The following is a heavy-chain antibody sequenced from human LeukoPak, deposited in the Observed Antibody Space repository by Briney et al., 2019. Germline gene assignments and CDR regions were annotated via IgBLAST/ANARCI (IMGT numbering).Heavy chain of an antibody. CDR2: ISSSSSYI. V-gene: IGHV3-21*04. J-gene: IGHJ4*01. CDR1: GFTFSSYS. D-gene: IGHD2-8*01. CDR3: STDPRLLIY. Sequence: PGGSLRLSCAASGFTFSSYSMNWVRQAPGKGLEWVSSISSSSSYIYYADSVKSRFTISRDNAKNSLYLQMNSLRPDDTALYYCSTDPRLLIYWGHGTLVTVSS.